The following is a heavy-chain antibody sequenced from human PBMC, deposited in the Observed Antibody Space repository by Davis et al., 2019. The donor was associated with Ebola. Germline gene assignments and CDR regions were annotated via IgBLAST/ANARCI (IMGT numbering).Heavy chain of an antibody. CDR3: ARATYYYGSGAHYYFDY. CDR2: INPSGGST. V-gene: IGHV1-46*01. Sequence: ASVKVSCKASGYTFTSYYMHWVRQAPGQGLEWMGIINPSGGSTSYAQKFQGRVTITRDTSANTAYMELSSLRSEDTAVYYCARATYYYGSGAHYYFDYWGQGTLVTVSS. D-gene: IGHD3-10*01. J-gene: IGHJ4*02. CDR1: GYTFTSYY.